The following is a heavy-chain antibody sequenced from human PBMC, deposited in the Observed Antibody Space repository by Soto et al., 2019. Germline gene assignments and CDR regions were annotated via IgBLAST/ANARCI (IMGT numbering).Heavy chain of an antibody. D-gene: IGHD6-19*01. CDR2: IYDSGST. CDR3: ARRLIAVAGSSRAFDY. CDR1: GGSISNSNYF. V-gene: IGHV4-39*01. Sequence: SETLSLACTVSGGSISNSNYFWACIRQPPGKGLEWIGTIYDSGSTYYNPSLKSRVTISVDTSKNQFSLQLSSVTAADSAVFYCARRLIAVAGSSRAFDYWGRGTLVTVS. J-gene: IGHJ4*02.